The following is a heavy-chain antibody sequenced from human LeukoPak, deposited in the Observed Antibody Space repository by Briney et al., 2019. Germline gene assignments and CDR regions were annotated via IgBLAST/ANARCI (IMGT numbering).Heavy chain of an antibody. CDR1: GYSISSGYY. V-gene: IGHV4-38-2*01. D-gene: IGHD5-24*01. CDR2: IYRSGST. Sequence: SETLSLTCAVSGYSISSGYYWGWIRQPPGKGLEWIGSIYRSGSTYYDPSLKSQVTISVDTSNNQFSLKLSSVTAADTAVYYCARRLLQYFDYWGQGTLVTVSS. CDR3: ARRLLQYFDY. J-gene: IGHJ4*02.